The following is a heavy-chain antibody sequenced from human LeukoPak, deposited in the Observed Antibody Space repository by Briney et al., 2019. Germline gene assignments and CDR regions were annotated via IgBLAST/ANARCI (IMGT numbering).Heavy chain of an antibody. Sequence: TGGSLRLSCAASGFTFSNFAMSWVRQAPGKGLEWVSVISGSGGSTYYADSVKGRFTISRDNSKNTLSLQMNSLRAEDTAVYYCAKDHSSNFHWYFDLWGRGTLVTVSS. CDR3: AKDHSSNFHWYFDL. J-gene: IGHJ2*01. CDR2: ISGSGGST. D-gene: IGHD6-13*01. V-gene: IGHV3-23*01. CDR1: GFTFSNFA.